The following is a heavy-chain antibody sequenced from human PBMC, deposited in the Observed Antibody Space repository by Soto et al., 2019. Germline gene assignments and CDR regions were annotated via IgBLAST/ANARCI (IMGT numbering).Heavy chain of an antibody. J-gene: IGHJ4*02. CDR2: ISSSSSTI. D-gene: IGHD3-10*01. CDR3: ARPRYFYVIIGPPAY. Sequence: GGSLRLSCAASGFTFSTYSMNWVRQAPGKGLEWVSYISSSSSTIFYTDSVKGRFTVSRDNAKNSLYLQMNSLRAEDTAVYYCARPRYFYVIIGPPAYWGQGTLVTVSS. V-gene: IGHV3-48*01. CDR1: GFTFSTYS.